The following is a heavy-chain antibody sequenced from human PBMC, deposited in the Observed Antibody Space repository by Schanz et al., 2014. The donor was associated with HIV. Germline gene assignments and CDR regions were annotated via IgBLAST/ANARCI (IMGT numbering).Heavy chain of an antibody. D-gene: IGHD2-2*02. CDR1: GGTFSSYA. CDR3: ARDVSVDCTGINNCYTRKWFDP. CDR2: IIPIFDAA. V-gene: IGHV1-69*01. J-gene: IGHJ5*02. Sequence: QVQLVQSGAEVKKPGSSVKVSCKASGGTFSSYAISWVRQAPGQGPEWMGGIIPIFDAANYAQTFQGRLTITADESTSTAYMELRSLRSDDTAVYYCARDVSVDCTGINNCYTRKWFDPWGQGTLVTVSS.